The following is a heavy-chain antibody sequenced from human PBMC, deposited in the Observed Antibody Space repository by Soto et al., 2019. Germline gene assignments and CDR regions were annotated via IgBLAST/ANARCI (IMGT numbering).Heavy chain of an antibody. CDR1: GYTFTSYY. J-gene: IGHJ3*02. V-gene: IGHV1-46*01. CDR3: ASPARNYDFWSGYSFDI. Sequence: ASVKVSCKASGYTFTSYYMHWVRQAPGQGLEWMGIINPSGGSTSYAQKLQGRVTMTTDTSTSTAYMELSSLRSEDTAVYYCASPARNYDFWSGYSFDIWGQGTMVTVSS. D-gene: IGHD3-3*01. CDR2: INPSGGST.